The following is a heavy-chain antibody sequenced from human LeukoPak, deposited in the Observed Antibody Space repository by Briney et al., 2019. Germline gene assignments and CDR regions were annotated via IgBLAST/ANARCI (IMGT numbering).Heavy chain of an antibody. CDR3: AIDPYSSSWLFDY. J-gene: IGHJ4*02. D-gene: IGHD6-13*01. Sequence: GGSLRISCAASGFTFSAYWMSWVGQAPGLWLDWVANIKEDGSDKYYVDSVKGRFTISRDNAKNSLFLQMHTLRAEDTAVYYCAIDPYSSSWLFDYWGQGTLVTVSS. V-gene: IGHV3-7*01. CDR2: IKEDGSDK. CDR1: GFTFSAYW.